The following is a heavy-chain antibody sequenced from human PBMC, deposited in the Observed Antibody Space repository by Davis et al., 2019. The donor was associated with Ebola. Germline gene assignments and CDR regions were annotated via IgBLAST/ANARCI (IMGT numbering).Heavy chain of an antibody. Sequence: PGGSLRLSCAASGFTVSSNYMSWVRQAPGKGLEWVSVIYSGGSTYYADSVKGRFTISRDNSKNTLYLQMNSLRAEDTAVYYCATCSTGYCIPSSYYYYGMDVWGQGTTVTVSS. CDR3: ATCSTGYCIPSSYYYYGMDV. CDR2: IYSGGST. J-gene: IGHJ6*02. V-gene: IGHV3-53*01. D-gene: IGHD2-15*01. CDR1: GFTVSSNY.